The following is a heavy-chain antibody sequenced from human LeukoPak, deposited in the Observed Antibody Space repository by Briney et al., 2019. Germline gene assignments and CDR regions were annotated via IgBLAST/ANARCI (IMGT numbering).Heavy chain of an antibody. D-gene: IGHD6-19*01. CDR3: ASEDPGYSSGWSPY. J-gene: IGHJ4*02. V-gene: IGHV1-69*04. CDR1: GGTFSSYA. CDR2: IIPILGIA. Sequence: SVKVSCKASGGTFSSYAISWVRQAPGQGLEWMGRIIPILGIANYAQKFQGRVTTTADKSTSTAYMELSSLRSEDTAVYYCASEDPGYSSGWSPYWGQGTLVTVSS.